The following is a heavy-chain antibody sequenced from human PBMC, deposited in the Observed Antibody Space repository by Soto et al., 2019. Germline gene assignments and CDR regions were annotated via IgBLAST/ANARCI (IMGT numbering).Heavy chain of an antibody. Sequence: GASVKVSCKASGGTFSSYAISWVRQAPGQGLEWMGGIIPIFGTANYAQKFQGRVTITADESTSTVYMELSSLRSEDTAVYYCARDIGTIFGVVPGGWFDPWGQGTLVTVSS. J-gene: IGHJ5*02. V-gene: IGHV1-69*13. CDR1: GGTFSSYA. CDR3: ARDIGTIFGVVPGGWFDP. D-gene: IGHD3-3*01. CDR2: IIPIFGTA.